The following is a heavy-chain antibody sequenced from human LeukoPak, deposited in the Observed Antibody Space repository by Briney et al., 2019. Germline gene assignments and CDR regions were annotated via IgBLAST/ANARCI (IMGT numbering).Heavy chain of an antibody. V-gene: IGHV3-30*04. CDR1: GFTFSSYA. Sequence: GGSLRLSCAASGFTFSSYAMHWVRPAPGKGLEWVAVLSYDGSNEYYADSVKGRFTISRDNSKNTLYLQMNSLRVEDTAVYYCAGSWFYRDYFEYWGQGTLVTVSS. CDR3: AGSWFYRDYFEY. CDR2: LSYDGSNE. J-gene: IGHJ4*02. D-gene: IGHD3-10*01.